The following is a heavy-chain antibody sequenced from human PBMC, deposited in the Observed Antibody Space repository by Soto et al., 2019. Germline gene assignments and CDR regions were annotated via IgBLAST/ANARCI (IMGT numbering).Heavy chain of an antibody. CDR3: ARGGYSSSWRFDY. Sequence: ASVKVSCKASGDTFSSCAISWVRQAPGQGLEWMGGIVPIIGTTNYAQKFQGRVTITADKSTSTAYMELSSLRSEDTAVYYCARGGYSSSWRFDYWGQGTLVTVSS. J-gene: IGHJ4*02. D-gene: IGHD6-13*01. CDR1: GDTFSSCA. CDR2: IVPIIGTT. V-gene: IGHV1-69*06.